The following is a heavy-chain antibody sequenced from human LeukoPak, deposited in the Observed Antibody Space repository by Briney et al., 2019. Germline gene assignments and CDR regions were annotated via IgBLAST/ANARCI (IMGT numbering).Heavy chain of an antibody. Sequence: SETLSLTCAVYGGSFSGYYWSWIRQPPGKGLEWIGEINHSGSTNYNPSLKSRVTISVDTSKNQFSLRLSSVTAADTAFYYCARRRDGYSPWDYWGQGNLVTVSS. CDR2: INHSGST. CDR1: GGSFSGYY. CDR3: ARRRDGYSPWDY. V-gene: IGHV4-34*01. J-gene: IGHJ4*02. D-gene: IGHD5-24*01.